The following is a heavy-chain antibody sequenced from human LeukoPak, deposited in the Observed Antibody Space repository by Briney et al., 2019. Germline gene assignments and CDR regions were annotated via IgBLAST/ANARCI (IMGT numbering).Heavy chain of an antibody. D-gene: IGHD2-2*01. CDR1: GYTFTNNF. Sequence: VASVKVSCKASGYTFTNNFMHWVRQAPGQGLEWMGIINPSGDNTWYAQKFQGRVTMTRDMATSTDYMEVSSLRSEDTAVYYCARVSRPAGANRDWFDPWGQGTLVTVSS. J-gene: IGHJ5*02. V-gene: IGHV1-46*01. CDR2: INPSGDNT. CDR3: ARVSRPAGANRDWFDP.